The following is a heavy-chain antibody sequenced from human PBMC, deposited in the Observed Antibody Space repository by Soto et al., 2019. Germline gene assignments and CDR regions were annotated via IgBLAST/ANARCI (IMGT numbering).Heavy chain of an antibody. Sequence: GGSLRLSCAASGFTFSSYWMSWVRQAPGKGLEWVANIKRDGSEKYYVDSVKGRFTISRDNAKNSLYLQMNSLRAEDTAVYYCARRRFDLVQYYMDVWGKGTTVTVSS. D-gene: IGHD3-9*01. CDR1: GFTFSSYW. CDR3: ARRRFDLVQYYMDV. V-gene: IGHV3-7*01. CDR2: IKRDGSEK. J-gene: IGHJ6*03.